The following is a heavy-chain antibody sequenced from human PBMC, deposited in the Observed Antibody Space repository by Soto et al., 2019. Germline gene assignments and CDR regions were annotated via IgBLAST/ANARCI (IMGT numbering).Heavy chain of an antibody. Sequence: ASVKVSCKASGYTFTSYAMHWVRQAPGQRLEWMGWINAGNGNTKYSQKFQGRVTMTTDTSTSTADMELRSLRSDDTAVYYCAREPNYFDYWGQGTLVTVSS. CDR3: AREPNYFDY. V-gene: IGHV1-3*01. CDR1: GYTFTSYA. CDR2: INAGNGNT. J-gene: IGHJ4*02.